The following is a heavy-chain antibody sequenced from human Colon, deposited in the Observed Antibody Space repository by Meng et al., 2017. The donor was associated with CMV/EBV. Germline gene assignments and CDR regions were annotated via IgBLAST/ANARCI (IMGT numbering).Heavy chain of an antibody. V-gene: IGHV1-18*01. Sequence: ASVKVSCKASGYTFTTFGISWVRQAPGQGPEWMGWISPYSGHTNSAPKFQGRVTLTTDTSTSTAYMDLRSLRSDDTAAYYCVRSLDDASGQFRDYWGQGTPVTVSS. CDR2: ISPYSGHT. J-gene: IGHJ4*02. CDR3: VRSLDDASGQFRDY. CDR1: GYTFTTFG. D-gene: IGHD3-3*01.